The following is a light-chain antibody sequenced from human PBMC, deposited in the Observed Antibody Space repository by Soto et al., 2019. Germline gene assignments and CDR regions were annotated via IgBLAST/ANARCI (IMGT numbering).Light chain of an antibody. V-gene: IGLV1-40*01. Sequence: QCVLTQPPSVSGAPGQRVTISCTGSNADIGAGYDVHWYQQLPGTAPKLVIYANNNRPSGVPDRFSASKSGTSASLAITGLQADDEADYYCQSYDSSLRGVFGTGTKVTVL. CDR3: QSYDSSLRGV. CDR2: ANN. CDR1: NADIGAGYD. J-gene: IGLJ1*01.